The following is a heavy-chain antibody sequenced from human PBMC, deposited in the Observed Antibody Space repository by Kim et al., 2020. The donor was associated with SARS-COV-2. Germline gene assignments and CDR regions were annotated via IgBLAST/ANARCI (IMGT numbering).Heavy chain of an antibody. J-gene: IGHJ4*02. CDR1: GFTFSDYY. Sequence: GGSLRLSCAASGFTFSDYYMSWIRQAPGKGLEWVSYISSSGSTIYYADSVKGRFTISWDNAKSSLYLQMNSLRAEDTAVYYCARDGGGWWGLYSSSWYDYWGQGTLVTVSS. V-gene: IGHV3-11*01. D-gene: IGHD6-13*01. CDR3: ARDGGGWWGLYSSSWYDY. CDR2: ISSSGSTI.